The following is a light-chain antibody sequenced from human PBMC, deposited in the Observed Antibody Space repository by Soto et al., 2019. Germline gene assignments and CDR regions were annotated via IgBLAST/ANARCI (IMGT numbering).Light chain of an antibody. CDR3: QQYASSPIT. V-gene: IGKV3-20*01. CDR1: QSVSSN. J-gene: IGKJ5*01. Sequence: EIWLTHYTWTGSMSPVAIATFSCRASQSVSSNLAWYQQKPGQAPRLLIYGASSRATGIPDRFSGSGSGTDFTLTISRLEPEDFALYYCQQYASSPITFGQGTRLEI. CDR2: GAS.